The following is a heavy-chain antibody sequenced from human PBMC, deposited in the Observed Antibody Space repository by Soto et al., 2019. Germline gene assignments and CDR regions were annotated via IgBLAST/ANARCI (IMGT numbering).Heavy chain of an antibody. CDR2: ISYDGSNK. J-gene: IGHJ6*02. Sequence: GGSLRLSCAASGFTFSSYCMHWVRQAPGKGLEWVAVISYDGSNKYYADSVKGRFTISRDNSKYTLYLQMNSLRAEATAAYYCAKDQDSGILSSYYGMDVWGQGTTVTVSS. V-gene: IGHV3-30*18. CDR1: GFTFSSYC. CDR3: AKDQDSGILSSYYGMDV. D-gene: IGHD1-26*01.